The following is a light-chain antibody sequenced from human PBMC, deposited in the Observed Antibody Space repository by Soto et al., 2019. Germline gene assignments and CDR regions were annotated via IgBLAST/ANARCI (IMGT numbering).Light chain of an antibody. J-gene: IGKJ5*01. Sequence: FQVTQTLYSVSASVGDRVTISCRASEDINSRLAWYQQKPGNAPKLLIYAAFILQSGVPSRFSGYGSGTDFTLSISSLQPEDFATYYCQQADSFPITFGQGTRLEIK. CDR2: AAF. V-gene: IGKV1-12*01. CDR3: QQADSFPIT. CDR1: EDINSR.